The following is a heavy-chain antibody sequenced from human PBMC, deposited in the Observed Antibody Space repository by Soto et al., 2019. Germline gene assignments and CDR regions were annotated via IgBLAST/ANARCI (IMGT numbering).Heavy chain of an antibody. CDR2: ISGSGGST. Sequence: GGSLRLSCAASGFTFSTYAMSWVRQAPGKGLEWVSAISGSGGSTYYADSVKGRFTISRDNSKNTLYLQMNSLRAEDTAVYYCAKEPNCSGGSCYLYYYYMDVWGKGTTVTVSS. J-gene: IGHJ6*03. V-gene: IGHV3-23*01. CDR3: AKEPNCSGGSCYLYYYYMDV. D-gene: IGHD2-15*01. CDR1: GFTFSTYA.